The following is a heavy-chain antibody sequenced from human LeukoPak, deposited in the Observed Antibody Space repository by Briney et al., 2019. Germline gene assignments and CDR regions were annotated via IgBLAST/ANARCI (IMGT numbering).Heavy chain of an antibody. D-gene: IGHD3-9*01. Sequence: SETLSLTCTVSGGSVSSGSYYWSWNRQPPRKGLEWIGYIYYSGSTNYNPSLKSRVTISVDTSKNQFSLKLSSVTAADTAVYYCARVRYFDSRYFDLWGRGTLVTVSS. CDR1: GGSVSSGSYY. J-gene: IGHJ2*01. V-gene: IGHV4-61*01. CDR3: ARVRYFDSRYFDL. CDR2: IYYSGST.